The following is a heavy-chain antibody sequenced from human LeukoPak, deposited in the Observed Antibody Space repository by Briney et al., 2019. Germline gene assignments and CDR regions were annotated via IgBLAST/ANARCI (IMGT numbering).Heavy chain of an antibody. CDR3: AGMVVTAIPSAFDI. CDR2: SIPIFGTA. J-gene: IGHJ3*02. CDR1: GGTFSSYA. Sequence: SVKVSCKASGGTFSSYASSWVRQAPGQALEWMGGSIPIFGTANHAQKFQGRVTITADKSTSTAYMEPSSLRSEHPALYYCAGMVVTAIPSAFDIWGQGTMVTVSS. V-gene: IGHV1-69*06. D-gene: IGHD2-21*02.